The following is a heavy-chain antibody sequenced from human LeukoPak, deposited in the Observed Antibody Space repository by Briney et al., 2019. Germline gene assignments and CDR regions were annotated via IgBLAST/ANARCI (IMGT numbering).Heavy chain of an antibody. CDR2: ISSSSSYI. CDR1: GFTFSSYS. J-gene: IGHJ4*02. D-gene: IGHD2-15*01. Sequence: GGSLRLSCAASGFTFSSYSMNWVRQAPGKGLEWVSSISSSSSYIYYADSVKGRFTISRDNAKNSLYLQMNSLRAEDTAVYYCARGPYCSGGSCAVDYWGQGTLVTVSS. V-gene: IGHV3-21*01. CDR3: ARGPYCSGGSCAVDY.